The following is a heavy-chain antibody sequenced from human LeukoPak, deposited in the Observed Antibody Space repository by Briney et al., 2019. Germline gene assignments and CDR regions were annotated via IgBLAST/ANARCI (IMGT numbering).Heavy chain of an antibody. D-gene: IGHD4-17*01. CDR3: VRIYYGPDY. J-gene: IGHJ4*02. CDR2: INPNNGVT. V-gene: IGHV1-2*02. CDR1: GYIFTAHY. Sequence: ASVKVSCKASGYIFTAHYIHWVRQAPGQGLEWMGWINPNNGVTNYAQKFQGRVTMTRDTSITTAYMELSSLRSGDTAVYYCVRIYYGPDYWGQGTLVTVSS.